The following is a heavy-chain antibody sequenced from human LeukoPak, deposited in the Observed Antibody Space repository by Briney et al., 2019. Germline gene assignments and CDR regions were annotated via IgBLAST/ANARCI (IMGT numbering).Heavy chain of an antibody. V-gene: IGHV4-59*12. D-gene: IGHD2-15*01. CDR2: IYYSGST. CDR3: ARASCGGGTCYDSRGWFDP. J-gene: IGHJ5*02. Sequence: SETLSLTCTVSGGSIRSYYWSWIRQPPGKGLEWIAYIYYSGSTNYNPSLKSRVTISVDTSKNQFSLKLSSVTAADTAVYYCARASCGGGTCYDSRGWFDPWGQGTLVTVSS. CDR1: GGSIRSYY.